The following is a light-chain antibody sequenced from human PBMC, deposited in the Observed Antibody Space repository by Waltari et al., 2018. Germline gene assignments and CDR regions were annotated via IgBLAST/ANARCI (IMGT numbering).Light chain of an antibody. Sequence: QSALTQPASVSGSPGQSLTIPCPGFNSNVGSDNLVSWYPKHPGKAPKLLIYAGNRRPSGVSNRFSGSKSDNTASLTLSGLQAEDEADYYCCSNVGSSVFFGGGTKLTVL. CDR2: AGN. V-gene: IGLV2-23*03. J-gene: IGLJ2*01. CDR1: NSNVGSDNL. CDR3: CSNVGSSVF.